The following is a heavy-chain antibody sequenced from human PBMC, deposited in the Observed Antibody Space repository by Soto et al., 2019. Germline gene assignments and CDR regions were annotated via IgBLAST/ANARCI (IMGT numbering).Heavy chain of an antibody. D-gene: IGHD4-4*01. V-gene: IGHV1-69*13. CDR3: ASTTVTTTADQYYYYGMDV. Sequence: ASVKVSCKASGGTFSRYAISWVRQAPGQGLEWMGGIIPIFGTANYAQKFQGRVTITADESTSTAYMELSSLRSEDTAVYYCASTTVTTTADQYYYYGMDVWGQGTTVTVSS. J-gene: IGHJ6*02. CDR2: IIPIFGTA. CDR1: GGTFSRYA.